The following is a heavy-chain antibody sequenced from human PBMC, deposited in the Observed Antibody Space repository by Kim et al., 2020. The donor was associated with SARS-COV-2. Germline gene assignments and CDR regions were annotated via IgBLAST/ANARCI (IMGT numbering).Heavy chain of an antibody. CDR3: ARDDSSGYYYFDY. J-gene: IGHJ4*02. CDR1: GFTFSSYW. CDR2: IKQDGSEK. D-gene: IGHD3-22*01. Sequence: GGSLRLSCAASGFTFSSYWMSWVRQAPGKGLEWVANIKQDGSEKYYVDSVKGRFTISRDNAKNSLYLQMNSLRAEDMAVYYCARDDSSGYYYFDYWGQGTLVTVSS. V-gene: IGHV3-7*01.